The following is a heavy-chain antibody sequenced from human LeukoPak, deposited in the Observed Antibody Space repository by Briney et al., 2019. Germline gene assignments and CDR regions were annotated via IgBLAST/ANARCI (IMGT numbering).Heavy chain of an antibody. J-gene: IGHJ4*02. CDR2: ISWNSGSI. CDR3: AKDRGYSYGSTFDY. D-gene: IGHD5-18*01. CDR1: GFTFDDYA. Sequence: GGSLRLSCAASGFTFDDYAMHWVRQAPGKGLEWVSGISWNSGSIGYADSVKGRFTISRDNAKNSLYLQMNSPRAEDTALYYCAKDRGYSYGSTFDYWGQGTLVTVSS. V-gene: IGHV3-9*01.